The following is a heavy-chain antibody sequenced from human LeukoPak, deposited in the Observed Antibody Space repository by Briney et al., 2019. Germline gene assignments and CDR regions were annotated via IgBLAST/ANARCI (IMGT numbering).Heavy chain of an antibody. Sequence: GGSLRLSCAASGFTFSSYAMSWVRQAPGKGLEWVSDINGSGGSTYYADSVKGRFTISRDNAKNSLYLQMNSLRAEDTAVYYCATLIVAIGIWGQGTMVTVSS. CDR3: ATLIVAIGI. D-gene: IGHD2-21*01. J-gene: IGHJ3*02. CDR1: GFTFSSYA. CDR2: INGSGGST. V-gene: IGHV3-23*01.